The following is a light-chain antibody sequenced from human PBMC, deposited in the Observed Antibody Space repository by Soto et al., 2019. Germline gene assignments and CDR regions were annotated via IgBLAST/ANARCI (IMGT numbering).Light chain of an antibody. Sequence: QSVLTQPPSASGTPGQRVTISCSGSSSNIGSNTVNWYQKFPGTAPKLLIYSSILRPSEVTDRFSGSKSGTSASLAISVLQSEDEADYYCEAWDDNLKGVVFGGGTKLTVL. V-gene: IGLV1-44*01. CDR2: SSI. CDR1: SSNIGSNT. J-gene: IGLJ2*01. CDR3: EAWDDNLKGVV.